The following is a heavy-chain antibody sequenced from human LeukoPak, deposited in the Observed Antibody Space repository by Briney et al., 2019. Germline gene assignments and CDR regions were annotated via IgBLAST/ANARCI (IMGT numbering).Heavy chain of an antibody. J-gene: IGHJ6*02. Sequence: GGSLRLYCAAAGFTFGSFAICWGGQATVLGLHWVSAFSGSGGSTYYADSVKGRFTISRDNSKNTLYLQMNSLRAEDTAVYYCAKDRGSGIYYYYGMDVWGQGTTVTVSS. D-gene: IGHD3-10*01. CDR1: GFTFGSFA. CDR2: FSGSGGST. CDR3: AKDRGSGIYYYYGMDV. V-gene: IGHV3-23*01.